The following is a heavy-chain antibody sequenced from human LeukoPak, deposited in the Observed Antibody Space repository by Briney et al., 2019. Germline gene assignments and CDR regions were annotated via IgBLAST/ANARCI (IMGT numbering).Heavy chain of an antibody. CDR3: ARGGARFLECLLLVY. CDR1: GFTFNAYS. CDR2: ISSGNGDV. J-gene: IGHJ4*02. V-gene: IGHV3-21*01. D-gene: IGHD3-3*01. Sequence: GGSLRLSCAASGFTFNAYSMNWVRQAPGKGLEWVSSISSGNGDVYYAESVKGRFTISRDSAKNSLYLQMNSLRDEDTAVYYCARGGARFLECLLLVYWGQGTLVTVSS.